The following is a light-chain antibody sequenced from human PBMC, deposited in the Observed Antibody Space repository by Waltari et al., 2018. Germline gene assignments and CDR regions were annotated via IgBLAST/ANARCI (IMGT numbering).Light chain of an antibody. CDR1: QGISNY. Sequence: DIQMTQSPSSLSASVGDRVTITCRASQGISNYLDWYQQKPGKAPKLLIYAASSLQSGVPSRFSGSGSGTDFTLTISSLQAEDVAVYYCQQYYGTPPYTFGQGTKLEIK. V-gene: IGKV1-27*01. CDR2: AAS. CDR3: QQYYGTPPYT. J-gene: IGKJ2*01.